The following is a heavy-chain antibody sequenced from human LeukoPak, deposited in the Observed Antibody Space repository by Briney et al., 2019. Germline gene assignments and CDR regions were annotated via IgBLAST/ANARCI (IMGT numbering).Heavy chain of an antibody. J-gene: IGHJ4*02. Sequence: PGRSLRLSCAASGFTFSSYGMHWVRQAPGKGLEWVAVISYDGSNTYYADSVKGRFTISRDNSKNMLYLQMNSLRAEDTAVYNCAKPYYYGSRSYMDYWGQGTLVTVSS. CDR3: AKPYYYGSRSYMDY. V-gene: IGHV3-30*18. CDR1: GFTFSSYG. D-gene: IGHD3-10*01. CDR2: ISYDGSNT.